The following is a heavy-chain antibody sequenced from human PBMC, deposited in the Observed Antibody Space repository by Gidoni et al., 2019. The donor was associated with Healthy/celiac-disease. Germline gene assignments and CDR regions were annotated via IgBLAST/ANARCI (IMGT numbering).Heavy chain of an antibody. CDR2: INHSGST. D-gene: IGHD3-22*01. CDR3: ARVINYYYYYMDV. Sequence: VQLQQWGAGLLKPSETLSLTCAVYGGSFSGYYWSWIRQPPGKGLEWIGEINHSGSTNYNPSLKSRVTISVDTSKNQFSLKLSSVTAADTAVYYCARVINYYYYYMDVWGKGTTVTVSS. CDR1: GGSFSGYY. J-gene: IGHJ6*03. V-gene: IGHV4-34*01.